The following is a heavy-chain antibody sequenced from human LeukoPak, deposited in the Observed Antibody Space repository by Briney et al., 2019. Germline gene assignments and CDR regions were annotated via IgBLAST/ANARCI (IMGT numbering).Heavy chain of an antibody. J-gene: IGHJ4*02. D-gene: IGHD6-19*01. V-gene: IGHV4-59*01. CDR2: IYYSGST. CDR1: GGSISSYC. Sequence: SETLSLTCTVSGGSISSYCWSWIRQPPGKGLEWIGYIYYSGSTNYNPSLKSRVTISVDTSKNQFSLKLSSVTAADTAVYYCARESGWYETYYFGYWGQGTLVTVSS. CDR3: ARESGWYETYYFGY.